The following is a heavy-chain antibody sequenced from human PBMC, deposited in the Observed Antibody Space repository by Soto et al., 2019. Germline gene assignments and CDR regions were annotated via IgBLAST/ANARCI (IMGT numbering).Heavy chain of an antibody. Sequence: GGSLRLSCAASGFTFSSYGMHWVRQAPGKGLEWVAVISYDGSNKYYADSVKGRFTISRDNSKNTLYLQMNSLRAEDTAVYYCAKVGPLRIAAAGTVGYYYYGMDVWGQGTTVTVSS. J-gene: IGHJ6*02. CDR3: AKVGPLRIAAAGTVGYYYYGMDV. D-gene: IGHD6-13*01. CDR2: ISYDGSNK. CDR1: GFTFSSYG. V-gene: IGHV3-30*18.